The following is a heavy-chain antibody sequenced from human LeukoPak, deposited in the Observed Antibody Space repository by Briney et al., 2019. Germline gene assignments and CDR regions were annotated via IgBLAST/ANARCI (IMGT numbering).Heavy chain of an antibody. V-gene: IGHV4-34*01. CDR3: ARARGAYYYDSSDYFGY. Sequence: SSETLSLTCAVYGGSFSGYYWSWIRQPPGKGLEWIGEINHSGSTNYNPSLKSRVTISVDTSKNQFSLKLSSVTAADTAVYYCARARGAYYYDSSDYFGYWGQGTLVTVSS. CDR2: INHSGST. D-gene: IGHD3-22*01. J-gene: IGHJ4*02. CDR1: GGSFSGYY.